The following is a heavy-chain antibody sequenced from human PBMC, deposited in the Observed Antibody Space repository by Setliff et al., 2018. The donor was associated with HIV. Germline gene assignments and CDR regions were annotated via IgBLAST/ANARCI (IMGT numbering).Heavy chain of an antibody. CDR2: IYYSGST. Sequence: SETLSLTCTVSGGSISSSSYYWGWLRQPPGKGREWIGSIYYSGSTYYNPSLKSRVTISVDTSKNQFSLKLSSVTAADTAVYYCARDYCGGDCYFPYYSYGMDVWGQGTTVTVSS. D-gene: IGHD2-21*02. V-gene: IGHV4-39*07. J-gene: IGHJ6*02. CDR1: GGSISSSSYY. CDR3: ARDYCGGDCYFPYYSYGMDV.